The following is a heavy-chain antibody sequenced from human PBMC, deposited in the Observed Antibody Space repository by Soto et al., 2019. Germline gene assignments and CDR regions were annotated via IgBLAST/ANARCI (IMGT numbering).Heavy chain of an antibody. CDR1: GGSISNHY. V-gene: IGHV4-59*11. CDR2: NYYNGNT. D-gene: IGHD7-27*01. Sequence: QVQLQESGPGLVKPSETLSLTCTVSGGSISNHYWSWIRQPPGKGLEWIGYNYYNGNTNYNPPLKRRVTMSVDTSKNQMSLKLSSVYAADTAVYYCSRANWYSEYWGQGTLVTVSS. CDR3: SRANWYSEY. J-gene: IGHJ1*01.